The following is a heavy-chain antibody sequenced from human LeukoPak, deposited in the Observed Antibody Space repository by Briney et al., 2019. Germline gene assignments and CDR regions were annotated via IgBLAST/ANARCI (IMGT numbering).Heavy chain of an antibody. V-gene: IGHV4-59*08. D-gene: IGHD2-15*01. CDR3: ARHECGGSCYPEDY. Sequence: SETLSLTCTVSGGSISSYYWSWIRQPPGKGLEWIGYIYYTGNTNYNPSLESRVIISVDTSKNQFSLKLSSVTAADTAVYYCARHECGGSCYPEDYWGRGTLVTVSS. CDR1: GGSISSYY. J-gene: IGHJ4*02. CDR2: IYYTGNT.